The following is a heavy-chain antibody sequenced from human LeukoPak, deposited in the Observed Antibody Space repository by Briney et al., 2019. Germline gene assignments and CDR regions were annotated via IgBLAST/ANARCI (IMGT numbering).Heavy chain of an antibody. CDR2: ISSSGSTI. Sequence: PGGSLRLSCAASGFTFRSYEMNWVRQAPGKGLEWVSYISSSGSTIYYADSVKGRFTISRDNAKNSLYLQMNSLRAEDTAVYYCAVSSSSDAFDIWGQGTMVTVSS. CDR1: GFTFRSYE. D-gene: IGHD6-6*01. CDR3: AVSSSSDAFDI. V-gene: IGHV3-48*03. J-gene: IGHJ3*02.